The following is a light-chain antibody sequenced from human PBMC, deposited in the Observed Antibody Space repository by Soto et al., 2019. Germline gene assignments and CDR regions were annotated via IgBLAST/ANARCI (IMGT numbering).Light chain of an antibody. CDR2: DAS. Sequence: EMVLTQSPATLSLSPGERATLSCRASQSVSSNLAWYQQKPGQAPRLLIYDASNRATGIPVRFSGSGSGTDFTLTISSLEPEDFAVYYCQQSRNWPLTFGGGTKVEIK. V-gene: IGKV3-11*01. CDR1: QSVSSN. J-gene: IGKJ4*01. CDR3: QQSRNWPLT.